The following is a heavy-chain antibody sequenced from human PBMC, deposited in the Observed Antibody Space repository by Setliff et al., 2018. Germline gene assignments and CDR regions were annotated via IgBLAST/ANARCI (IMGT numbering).Heavy chain of an antibody. Sequence: SETLSLTCTVSGDSISSYYWSWIRQPPGKGLEWIGYIYYSGSTNYNPSLKSRVTISVDTSKNQFSLKLSSVTAADTAVYYCARVSLGGIAVDDAFDIWGQGTMVTVSS. V-gene: IGHV4-59*01. CDR3: ARVSLGGIAVDDAFDI. D-gene: IGHD6-19*01. CDR1: GDSISSYY. J-gene: IGHJ3*02. CDR2: IYYSGST.